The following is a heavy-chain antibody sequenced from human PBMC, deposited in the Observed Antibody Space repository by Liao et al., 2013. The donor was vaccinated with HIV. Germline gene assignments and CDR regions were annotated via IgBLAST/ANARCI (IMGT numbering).Heavy chain of an antibody. Sequence: QVQLQESGPGLVKPSQTLSLTCTVSGGSINSGNYYWSWIRQPAGKRLEWIGRIFTSGSTNYNPSLKSRVTISGDTSKKQFSLKLSSVTAADTALYYCATGDYDTGVREPFDIWGQGDNGHRLF. J-gene: IGHJ3*02. CDR3: ATGDYDTGVREPFDI. CDR2: IFTSGST. D-gene: IGHD3-22*01. V-gene: IGHV4-61*02. CDR1: GGSINSGNYY.